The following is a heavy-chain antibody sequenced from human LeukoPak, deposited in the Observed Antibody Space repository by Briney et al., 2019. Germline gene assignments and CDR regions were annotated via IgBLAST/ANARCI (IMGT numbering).Heavy chain of an antibody. V-gene: IGHV4-59*01. CDR1: VGSISSYY. CDR2: IYYIGST. J-gene: IGHJ2*01. Sequence: SETLSLTCTVSVGSISSYYWSWIRQPPGKGLEWIGYIYYIGSTNYNPSLKSRVTISVDTSKNQFSLKLSSVTAADTAVYYCARDFSGYYYDSSGSHWYFDLWGRGTLVTVSS. CDR3: ARDFSGYYYDSSGSHWYFDL. D-gene: IGHD3-22*01.